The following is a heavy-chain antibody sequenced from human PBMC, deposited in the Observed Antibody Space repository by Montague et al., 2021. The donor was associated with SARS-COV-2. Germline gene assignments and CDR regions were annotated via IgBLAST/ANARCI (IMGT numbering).Heavy chain of an antibody. CDR1: GGSISSRNYF. J-gene: IGHJ4*02. Sequence: SETLSLTCTVSGGSISSRNYFWGWIRQPPGKGLEWIGSIYFGGGTYYNPSLKSRVTISVDTSKNQFSLKLTSVTAADTAVYCCARDVGKGSSDYETEGGFDYWGQGTLVSVSS. V-gene: IGHV4-39*07. CDR2: IYFGGGT. D-gene: IGHD4-17*01. CDR3: ARDVGKGSSDYETEGGFDY.